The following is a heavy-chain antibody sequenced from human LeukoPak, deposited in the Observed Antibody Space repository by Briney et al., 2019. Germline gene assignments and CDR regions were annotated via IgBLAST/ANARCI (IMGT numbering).Heavy chain of an antibody. V-gene: IGHV4-4*07. CDR1: GGSISGYF. J-gene: IGHJ4*02. D-gene: IGHD2-21*02. CDR3: ARVHTLSCPGGDCPYFLDF. CDR2: IYSSGGA. Sequence: SETLSLTCSVSGGSISGYFWTWIRQPAGKGLEWIGRIYSSGGAAYNPSLKSRVTMSVDTSKSQFSLKLSSVTAADSAVYYCARVHTLSCPGGDCPYFLDFWGQGTLSPSPQ.